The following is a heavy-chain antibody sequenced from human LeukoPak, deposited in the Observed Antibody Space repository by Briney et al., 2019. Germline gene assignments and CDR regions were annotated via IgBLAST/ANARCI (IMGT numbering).Heavy chain of an antibody. CDR1: GYTFTSYG. Sequence: GASVKVSCKASGYTFTSYGISWVRQAPGQGLEWMGWISAYNGNTNYAQKLQGRVTMTTDTSTSTAYMELRSLRSDDTAVYYCARARFEYYYGSGSYYTPHFDYWGQGTLVTVSS. D-gene: IGHD3-10*01. V-gene: IGHV1-18*01. CDR3: ARARFEYYYGSGSYYTPHFDY. J-gene: IGHJ4*02. CDR2: ISAYNGNT.